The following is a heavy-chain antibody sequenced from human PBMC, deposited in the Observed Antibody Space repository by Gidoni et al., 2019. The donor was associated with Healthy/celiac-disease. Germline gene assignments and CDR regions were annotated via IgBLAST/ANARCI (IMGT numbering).Heavy chain of an antibody. CDR2: ISYDGSNK. V-gene: IGHV3-30*18. CDR3: AKEAYMDV. Sequence: QVQLLESGGGVVQPGRSLRLSCSASGFTFSCYGMHWVRQAPGKGLEWVAVISYDGSNKYYADSVKGRFTISRDNSKNTLYLQMKSLRAEDTAVYYCAKEAYMDVWGKGTTVTVSS. J-gene: IGHJ6*03. CDR1: GFTFSCYG.